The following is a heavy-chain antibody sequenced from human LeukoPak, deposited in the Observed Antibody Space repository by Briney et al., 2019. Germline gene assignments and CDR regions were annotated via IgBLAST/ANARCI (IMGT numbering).Heavy chain of an antibody. CDR3: AISNSGSYLWVDY. D-gene: IGHD1-26*01. CDR1: GGSFSGYY. J-gene: IGHJ4*02. Sequence: PSETLCLTCAVYGGSFSGYYWSWIRQPPGKGLEWIGEINHSGSTNYNPSLKSRVTMSVDTSKNQFSLKLSSVTAADTAVYYCAISNSGSYLWVDYWGQGTLVTVSS. V-gene: IGHV4-34*01. CDR2: INHSGST.